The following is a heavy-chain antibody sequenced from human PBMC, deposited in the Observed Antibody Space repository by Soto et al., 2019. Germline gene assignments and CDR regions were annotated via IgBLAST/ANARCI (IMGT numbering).Heavy chain of an antibody. Sequence: PGGSLRLSCEASGFIFSISPMHWVRQAPGKWQAWVALISYDGTNKFYADSVKGRFTISRDKSKSTLYLQVDSLRPEDAAGYYCARDQKTAGGQHGACNYFDSWGQGTTVTFSS. CDR1: GFIFSISP. CDR2: ISYDGTNK. CDR3: ARDQKTAGGQHGACNYFDS. D-gene: IGHD2-21*02. V-gene: IGHV3-30-3*01. J-gene: IGHJ5*01.